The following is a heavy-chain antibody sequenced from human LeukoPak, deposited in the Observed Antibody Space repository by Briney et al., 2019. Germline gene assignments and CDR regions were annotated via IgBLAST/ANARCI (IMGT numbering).Heavy chain of an antibody. CDR2: FDPEDGET. D-gene: IGHD3-10*01. V-gene: IGHV1-24*01. Sequence: ASVKASCKVSGYTLTELSLHWVRQAPGKGLEWMGGFDPEDGETIYAQKFQGRVTMTEDTSTDTAYMELSSLRSEDTAVYYCATDGPDYYGSGSLDYWGQGTLVTVSS. CDR3: ATDGPDYYGSGSLDY. CDR1: GYTLTELS. J-gene: IGHJ4*02.